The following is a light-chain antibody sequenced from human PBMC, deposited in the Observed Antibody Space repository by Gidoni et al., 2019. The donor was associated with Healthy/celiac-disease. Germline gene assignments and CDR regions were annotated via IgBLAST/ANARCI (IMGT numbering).Light chain of an antibody. Sequence: DIVMTQSPDSLAVSLGERATINCKSSQSVLYSSNNKNYLAWYQQKPGQPPKLLIYWASTRESGVPDRFSGSGSGTDFPLTISSLQAEDVAVYYCQQYYSTPLTFXPXTNVDIK. CDR3: QQYYSTPLT. CDR1: QSVLYSSNNKNY. V-gene: IGKV4-1*01. CDR2: WAS. J-gene: IGKJ3*01.